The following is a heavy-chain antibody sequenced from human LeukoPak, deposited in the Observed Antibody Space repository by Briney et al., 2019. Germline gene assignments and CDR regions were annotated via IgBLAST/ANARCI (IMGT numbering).Heavy chain of an antibody. D-gene: IGHD3-10*01. CDR1: GGSISSGDYH. CDR2: IYYSGST. J-gene: IGHJ4*02. CDR3: ARVAYYYGSGSYYNDY. V-gene: IGHV4-30-4*01. Sequence: SETLSLTCTVSGGSISSGDYHWSWIRQPPGKGLEWIGYIYYSGSTYYNPSLKSRVTISVDTSKNQFSLKLSSVTAADTAVYYCARVAYYYGSGSYYNDYWGQGTLVTVSS.